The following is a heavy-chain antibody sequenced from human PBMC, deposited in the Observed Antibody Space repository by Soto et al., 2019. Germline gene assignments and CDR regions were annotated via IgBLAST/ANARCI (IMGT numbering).Heavy chain of an antibody. D-gene: IGHD5-18*01. Sequence: PGGSLRLSCAASGFSFSSYAMSWVRQAPGMGLEWVSTVSGYGGSTWYADSVKGRFTISKDNSKNTLYLQMNSLKPEDTAVYYCAKDRESVGYSYGHHWGQGIQVTVSS. J-gene: IGHJ5*02. CDR2: VSGYGGST. V-gene: IGHV3-23*01. CDR3: AKDRESVGYSYGHH. CDR1: GFSFSSYA.